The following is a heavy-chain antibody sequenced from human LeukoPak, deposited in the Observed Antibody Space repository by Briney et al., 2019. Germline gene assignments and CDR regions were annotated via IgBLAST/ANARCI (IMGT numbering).Heavy chain of an antibody. D-gene: IGHD5-18*01. CDR1: GFTFSSYG. V-gene: IGHV3-30*02. J-gene: IGHJ4*02. CDR3: ATYRQVLLPFES. Sequence: GGSLRLSCAASGFTFSSYGMHWVRQAPGKGLEWVAFIRYDGSNKYYADSVRGRFTISRDNSKSTLFLQMNSLRAEDTAIYYCATYRQVLLPFESWGQGTLVTVSS. CDR2: IRYDGSNK.